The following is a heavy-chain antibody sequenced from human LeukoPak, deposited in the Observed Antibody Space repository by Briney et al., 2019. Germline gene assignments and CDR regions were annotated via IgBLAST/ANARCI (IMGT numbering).Heavy chain of an antibody. CDR1: GGSISSNGYS. CDR3: ARSRLHPIIFDY. Sequence: SETLSLTCAVSGGSISSNGYSWSWIRQPPGKGLEWIGYIYHSGSTYYNPSLKSRVTISVDRSKNQFSLKLSSVTAADTAVYYCARSRLHPIIFDYWGQGTLVTVSS. CDR2: IYHSGST. J-gene: IGHJ4*02. D-gene: IGHD5-24*01. V-gene: IGHV4-30-2*01.